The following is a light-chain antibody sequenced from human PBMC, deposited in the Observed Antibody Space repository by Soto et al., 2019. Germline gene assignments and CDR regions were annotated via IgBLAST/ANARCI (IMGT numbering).Light chain of an antibody. CDR1: SSDVGGYNY. Sequence: QSALTQPPSASGSPGQSVTISCTGTSSDVGGYNYVSWYQQYPGRAPKLMIYEVTKRPSGVPDRFSGSKSGNTASLTVSGLLAADEDDDYCSSYAAGNDFYFVFGGGTKLTVL. V-gene: IGLV2-8*01. CDR2: EVT. J-gene: IGLJ3*02. CDR3: SSYAAGNDFYFV.